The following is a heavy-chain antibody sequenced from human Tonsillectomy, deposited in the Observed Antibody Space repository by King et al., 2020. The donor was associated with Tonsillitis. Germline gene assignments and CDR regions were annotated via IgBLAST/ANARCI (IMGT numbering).Heavy chain of an antibody. Sequence: TLQESGPALVKPTQTLTLTCTFSGFSLSTSGMCVSWIRQPPGKALEWLALIDWDDYKYYSTSLKTRLTISKDTSKKQVVLTMTNMAPVDTATYYCARSYRQIADFWGQGTLVTVSS. CDR1: GFSLSTSGMC. V-gene: IGHV2-70*01. CDR3: ARSYRQIADF. CDR2: IDWDDYK. J-gene: IGHJ4*02. D-gene: IGHD2-21*01.